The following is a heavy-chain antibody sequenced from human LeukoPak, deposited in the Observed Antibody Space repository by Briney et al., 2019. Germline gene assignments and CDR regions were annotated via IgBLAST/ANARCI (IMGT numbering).Heavy chain of an antibody. CDR3: ARHTHRYYGSDTPLSPLDY. CDR1: GYTFTSYG. CDR2: ISAYNGNT. V-gene: IGHV1-18*01. Sequence: ASVKVSCKASGYTFTSYGISWVRQAPGQGLEWMGWISAYNGNTNYAQKLQGRVTMTTDTSTSTAYMELRSLRSDDQAAYYCARHTHRYYGSDTPLSPLDYWGQGTLVTVSS. D-gene: IGHD3-10*01. J-gene: IGHJ4*01.